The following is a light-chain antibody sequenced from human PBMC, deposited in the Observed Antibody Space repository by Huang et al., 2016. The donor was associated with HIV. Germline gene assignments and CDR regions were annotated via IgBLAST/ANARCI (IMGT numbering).Light chain of an antibody. Sequence: DIVMTQTPLSSPATLGQPASISCNSSQSLLHSDGNTYLSWLQQRPGQPPRLLIYKISSRFSGVPDRFSGSGSGTDFTLAISRVEGEDVGIYYCMQTTQFPWTFGQGTTVEIK. J-gene: IGKJ1*01. CDR2: KIS. CDR3: MQTTQFPWT. V-gene: IGKV2-24*01. CDR1: QSLLHSDGNTY.